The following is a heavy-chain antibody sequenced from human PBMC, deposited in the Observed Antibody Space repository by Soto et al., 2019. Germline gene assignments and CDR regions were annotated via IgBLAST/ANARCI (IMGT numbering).Heavy chain of an antibody. CDR3: ARASTTVVTPEWDCFDP. V-gene: IGHV3-48*03. D-gene: IGHD4-17*01. CDR2: ISSSGSTI. CDR1: GFTFSSYE. Sequence: EVQLVESGGGLVQPGGSLRLSCAASGFTFSSYEMNWVRQAPGKGLEWVSYISSSGSTIYYADSVKGRFTISRDNAKNSLYLQKNSLRAEDTAVYYCARASTTVVTPEWDCFDPWGQGTLVTVSS. J-gene: IGHJ5*02.